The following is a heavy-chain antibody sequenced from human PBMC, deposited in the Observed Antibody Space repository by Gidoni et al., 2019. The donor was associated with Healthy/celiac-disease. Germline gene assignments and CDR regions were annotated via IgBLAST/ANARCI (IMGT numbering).Heavy chain of an antibody. CDR2: INHSGST. Sequence: QVQLQQWGAGLLKPSETLSLTCAVYGGSFSGYYWSWIRQPPGKGLEWIGEINHSGSTNYNPSLKSRVTISVDTSKNQFSLKLSSVTAADTAVYYCARPARGSGMFRWFDPWGQGTLVTVSS. CDR1: GGSFSGYY. D-gene: IGHD3-10*01. CDR3: ARPARGSGMFRWFDP. V-gene: IGHV4-34*01. J-gene: IGHJ5*02.